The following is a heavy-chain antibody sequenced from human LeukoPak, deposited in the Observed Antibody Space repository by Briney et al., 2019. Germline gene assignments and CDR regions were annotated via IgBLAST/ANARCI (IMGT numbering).Heavy chain of an antibody. Sequence: QPGGSLRLSCAASGFTISSNYMNWVRQAPGKGLEWVSVIFNSGDTYYADSVKGRFTISRDTSKNTLYLQMNSLRVDDTAVYYCARDPAPATGAFDIWGQGTMVIIS. J-gene: IGHJ3*02. CDR3: ARDPAPATGAFDI. CDR1: GFTISSNY. CDR2: IFNSGDT. V-gene: IGHV3-53*01. D-gene: IGHD1-1*01.